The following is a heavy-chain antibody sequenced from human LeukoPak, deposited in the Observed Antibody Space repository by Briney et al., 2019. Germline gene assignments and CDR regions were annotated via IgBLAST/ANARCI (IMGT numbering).Heavy chain of an antibody. CDR1: GYTFTSYG. CDR3: ARAYTGFESFDY. D-gene: IGHD5-12*01. Sequence: ASVKVSCKASGYTFTSYGISWVRQAPGQGLEWMGWISAYNGNTNYAQKLQGRVTMTTDTSTSTAYMELSGLTSDDTALYYCARAYTGFESFDYWGQGTLVTVSS. J-gene: IGHJ4*02. V-gene: IGHV1-18*01. CDR2: ISAYNGNT.